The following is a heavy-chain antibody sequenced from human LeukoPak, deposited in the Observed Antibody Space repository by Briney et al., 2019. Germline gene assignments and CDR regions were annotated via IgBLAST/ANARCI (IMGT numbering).Heavy chain of an antibody. CDR3: GRDNYGSVDY. CDR1: GFTFNTYW. Sequence: GGSLRLSCAASGFTFNTYWMIWVRQVPGKGLVYVSHMNADGSITNYADSVKGRFTISRDNAKNTLYLQMDSLRAEDTALYYCGRDNYGSVDYWGQGTLVTVSS. D-gene: IGHD3-10*01. J-gene: IGHJ4*02. V-gene: IGHV3-74*01. CDR2: MNADGSIT.